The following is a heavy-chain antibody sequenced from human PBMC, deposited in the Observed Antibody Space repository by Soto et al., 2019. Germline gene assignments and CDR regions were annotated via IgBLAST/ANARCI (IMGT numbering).Heavy chain of an antibody. V-gene: IGHV1-8*01. Sequence: QVQLVQSGAEVKKPGASVKVSCKASGYTFTSYDINWVRQATGQGLEWMGWMNPNSGNTGYAQKFQGRVTMTRNTSISTAYMELSSLRSEDTAVYYCARGSIPPIVVAPAAMLYYYYYMDVWGKGTTVTVSS. CDR3: ARGSIPPIVVAPAAMLYYYYYMDV. D-gene: IGHD2-2*01. CDR1: GYTFTSYD. J-gene: IGHJ6*03. CDR2: MNPNSGNT.